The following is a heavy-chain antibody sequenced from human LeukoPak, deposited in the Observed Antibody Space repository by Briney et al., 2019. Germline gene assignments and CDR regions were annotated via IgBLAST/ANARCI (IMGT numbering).Heavy chain of an antibody. V-gene: IGHV4-59*02. J-gene: IGHJ6*03. CDR1: GDSVSDYY. D-gene: IGHD3-10*01. CDR2: IYHTGST. CDR3: ARDGGVGVRGTYYYYMDV. Sequence: SETLSLTCTISGDSVSDYYWSWIRQSPGKGLEWIGYIYHTGSTSYSPSLKSRVTISADTSQNQFSLKLSSVTAADTAVYYCARDGGVGVRGTYYYYMDVWGKGTTVTISS.